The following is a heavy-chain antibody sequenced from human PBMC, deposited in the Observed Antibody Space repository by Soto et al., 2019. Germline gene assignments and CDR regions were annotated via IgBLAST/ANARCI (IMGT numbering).Heavy chain of an antibody. V-gene: IGHV4-34*01. J-gene: IGHJ2*01. CDR1: GGSFSGYY. CDR3: ARGPIYGGNSRYWYFDL. D-gene: IGHD4-17*01. Sequence: QVQLQQWGAGLLKPSETLSLTCAVYGGSFSGYYWSWIRQPPGKGLEWIGEINHSGSTNYNPSLKSRVTISVDTSKNQFSLKLSSVTAAETAVYYCARGPIYGGNSRYWYFDLWGRGTLVTVSS. CDR2: INHSGST.